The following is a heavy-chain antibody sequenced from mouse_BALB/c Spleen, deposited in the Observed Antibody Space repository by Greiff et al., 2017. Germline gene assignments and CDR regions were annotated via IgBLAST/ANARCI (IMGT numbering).Heavy chain of an antibody. Sequence: VKLMESGPGLVAPSQSLSITCTVSGFSLTSYGVHWVRQPPGKGLEWLGVIWAGGSTNYNSALMSRLSISKDNSKSQVFLKMNSLQTDDTAMYYCARAEVRRAWFAYWGQGTLVTVSA. CDR2: IWAGGST. D-gene: IGHD2-14*01. V-gene: IGHV2-9*02. CDR3: ARAEVRRAWFAY. J-gene: IGHJ3*01. CDR1: GFSLTSYG.